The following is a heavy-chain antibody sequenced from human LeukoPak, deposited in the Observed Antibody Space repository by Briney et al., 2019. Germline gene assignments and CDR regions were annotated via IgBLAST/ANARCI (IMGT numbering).Heavy chain of an antibody. CDR1: GGSISSYY. CDR2: IYYSGST. V-gene: IGHV4-59*01. Sequence: PSETLSLTCTVSGGSISSYYWSWIRQPPGKGLEWIGYIYYSGSTNYNPSLKSRVTISVDTSKNQFSLKLSSVTAADTAVYYCARGTEIFSTGDAFDIWGQGTMVTVSS. CDR3: ARGTEIFSTGDAFDI. J-gene: IGHJ3*02. D-gene: IGHD3/OR15-3a*01.